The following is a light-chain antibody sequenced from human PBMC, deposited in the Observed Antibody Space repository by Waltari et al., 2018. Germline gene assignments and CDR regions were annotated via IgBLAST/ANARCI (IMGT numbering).Light chain of an antibody. Sequence: DIVMTQSPDSLPVSLGERATMNCKSSESVLYRSNNKDHLAWYQQKPGQSPKLLISWASTREDGVPDRFSGSGSGTDFTLTISSLQAEDVAIYYCQQYFSSPLTFGQGTRLEIK. V-gene: IGKV4-1*01. CDR3: QQYFSSPLT. CDR2: WAS. J-gene: IGKJ5*01. CDR1: ESVLYRSNNKDH.